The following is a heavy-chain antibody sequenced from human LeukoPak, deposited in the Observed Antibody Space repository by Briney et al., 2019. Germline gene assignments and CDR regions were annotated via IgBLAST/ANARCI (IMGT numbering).Heavy chain of an antibody. Sequence: GGTLRLSCAASGFTFSSYGMSWVRQAPGKGLEWVSAISGSGGSTYHADSVKGRFTISRDNSKNTLYLQMNSLRAEDTAVYYCAKVGQLEGWFDPWGQGTLVTVSS. CDR1: GFTFSSYG. D-gene: IGHD1-1*01. J-gene: IGHJ5*02. V-gene: IGHV3-23*01. CDR2: ISGSGGST. CDR3: AKVGQLEGWFDP.